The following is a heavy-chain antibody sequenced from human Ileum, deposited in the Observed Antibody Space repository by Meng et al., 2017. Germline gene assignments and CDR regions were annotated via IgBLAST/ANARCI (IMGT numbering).Heavy chain of an antibody. CDR2: IIYGDGRT. Sequence: EVRLLESGGAFVQWGGSLRLSCEVSGFSLDYFSVNWVRQAPGKGLEWVSIIYGDGRTFYADSVKRRFSISKDIGKNTLWLHMRSLRDEDTAIYYCAKDSIRDGLFEIDYWGQVTLVTVYS. J-gene: IGHJ4*02. CDR3: AKDSIRDGLFEIDY. V-gene: IGHV3-23*03. D-gene: IGHD5-24*01. CDR1: GFSLDYFS.